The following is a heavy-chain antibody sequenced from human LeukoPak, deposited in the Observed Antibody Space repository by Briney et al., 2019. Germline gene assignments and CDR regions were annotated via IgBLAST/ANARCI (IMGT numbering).Heavy chain of an antibody. J-gene: IGHJ4*02. V-gene: IGHV4-30-2*01. Sequence: SQTLSLTCAVSGGSISSGGYSWSWIRQPPGKGLEWIGYIYHSGSTYYNPSLKSRVTISVDRSKNQSSLKLSSVTAADTAVYYCARADSTNWSVFDYWGQGTLVTVSS. D-gene: IGHD1-1*01. CDR2: IYHSGST. CDR3: ARADSTNWSVFDY. CDR1: GGSISSGGYS.